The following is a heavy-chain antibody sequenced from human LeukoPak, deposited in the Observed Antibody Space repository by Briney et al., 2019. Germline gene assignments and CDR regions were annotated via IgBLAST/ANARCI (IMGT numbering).Heavy chain of an antibody. D-gene: IGHD6-13*01. CDR1: GGTFSSYA. V-gene: IGHV1-69*13. J-gene: IGHJ2*01. Sequence: SVKVSCKASGGTFSSYAISWVRQAPGQGLEWMGGIIPIFGTANYAQKFQGRVTITADESTSTAYMELSSLRSEDTAVYYCARDLHSSSWYRGWYFDLWGRGTLVTVSS. CDR3: ARDLHSSSWYRGWYFDL. CDR2: IIPIFGTA.